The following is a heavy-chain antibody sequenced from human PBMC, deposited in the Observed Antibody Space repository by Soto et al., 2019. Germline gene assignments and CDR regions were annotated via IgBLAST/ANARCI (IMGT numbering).Heavy chain of an antibody. D-gene: IGHD3-22*01. CDR2: ISYDGSNK. CDR3: AKDLPSSLYYDSSGYYSPVPDY. CDR1: GFTFSSYG. V-gene: IGHV3-30*18. J-gene: IGHJ4*02. Sequence: GGSLRLSCAASGFTFSSYGMHWVRQAPGKGLEWVAVISYDGSNKYYADSVKGRFTISRDNSKNTLYLQMNSLRAEDTAVYYCAKDLPSSLYYDSSGYYSPVPDYWGQGTLVTVSS.